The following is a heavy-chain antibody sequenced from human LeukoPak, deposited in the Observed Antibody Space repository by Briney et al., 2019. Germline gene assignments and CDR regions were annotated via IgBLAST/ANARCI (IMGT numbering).Heavy chain of an antibody. Sequence: ASVKVSCKASGYTLTSYYMHWVRQAPGQGLEWMGIINPSGGSTSYAQKFQGRVTMTRDTSTSTVYMELSSLRSEDTAVYYCARVANVGAPFDYWGQGTLVTVSS. D-gene: IGHD1-26*01. CDR2: INPSGGST. V-gene: IGHV1-46*01. CDR1: GYTLTSYY. J-gene: IGHJ4*02. CDR3: ARVANVGAPFDY.